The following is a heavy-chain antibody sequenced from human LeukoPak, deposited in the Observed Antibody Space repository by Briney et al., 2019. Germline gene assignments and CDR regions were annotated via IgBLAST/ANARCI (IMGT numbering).Heavy chain of an antibody. D-gene: IGHD1-14*01. Sequence: GGSLRLSCAATGFTFSSYAMTWVRQAPGKGLEWVSAFGVISDTYYADSVKGRFTISRDNSKNTVFLQMNSLRADYTAVYYCARTRGWFDPWGPGTLVTVSS. V-gene: IGHV3-23*01. CDR1: GFTFSSYA. CDR2: FGVISDT. CDR3: ARTRGWFDP. J-gene: IGHJ5*02.